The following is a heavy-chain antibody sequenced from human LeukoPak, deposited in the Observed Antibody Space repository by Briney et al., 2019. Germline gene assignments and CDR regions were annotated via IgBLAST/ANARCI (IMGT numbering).Heavy chain of an antibody. Sequence: GGSLRLSCAASGLTFRSYWMTWVRQAPGKGLEWVANIKQDGSEKYYVDSVKGRFTISRDNAKSSLYLQMDSLRAEDTAVYYCARAIGKSEGYWGQGTLVTVSS. CDR2: IKQDGSEK. V-gene: IGHV3-7*01. J-gene: IGHJ4*02. CDR3: ARAIGKSEGY. CDR1: GLTFRSYW. D-gene: IGHD4-23*01.